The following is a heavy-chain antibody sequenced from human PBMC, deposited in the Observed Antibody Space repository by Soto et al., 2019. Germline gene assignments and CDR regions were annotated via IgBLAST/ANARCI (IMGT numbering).Heavy chain of an antibody. CDR2: IIPVFAST. Sequence: QVHLVQSGAEVKKPASSVKVSCQASGGTFSTYGITWVRQAPGHGLEWMGAIIPVFASTSSAQLFRGRLSRTADEVASTAYMELSGLTSEDTATYYGATAGFRGTARQQLEHWGQGTRVTAS. CDR1: GGTFSTYG. CDR3: ATAGFRGTARQQLEH. J-gene: IGHJ4*02. D-gene: IGHD3-3*02. V-gene: IGHV1-69*01.